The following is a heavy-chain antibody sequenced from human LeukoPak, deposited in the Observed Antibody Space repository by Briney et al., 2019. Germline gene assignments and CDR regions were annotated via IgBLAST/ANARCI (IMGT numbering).Heavy chain of an antibody. CDR1: GFTFSRYT. Sequence: PGGSLRLSCEASGFTFSRYTMNWVRQAPGKGLEWVSLISSDSTCIYYSESLKGRFTISRDNAKNSLYLQMTSLRAEDTALYYCARDGQFDFWGQGTLVTVSS. CDR3: ARDGQFDF. V-gene: IGHV3-21*01. J-gene: IGHJ4*02. CDR2: ISSDSTCI.